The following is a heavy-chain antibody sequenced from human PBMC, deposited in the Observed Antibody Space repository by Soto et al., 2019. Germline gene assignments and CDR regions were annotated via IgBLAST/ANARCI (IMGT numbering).Heavy chain of an antibody. Sequence: SVKVSCKASGGTFSSYAISWVRQAPGQGLEWMGGIIPIFGTANYAQKFQGRVTITADKSTSTAYMELSSLRSEDTAVYYCASTTWEVRSLNYFDYWGQGTLVTVSS. J-gene: IGHJ4*02. CDR3: ASTTWEVRSLNYFDY. D-gene: IGHD1-26*01. V-gene: IGHV1-69*06. CDR2: IIPIFGTA. CDR1: GGTFSSYA.